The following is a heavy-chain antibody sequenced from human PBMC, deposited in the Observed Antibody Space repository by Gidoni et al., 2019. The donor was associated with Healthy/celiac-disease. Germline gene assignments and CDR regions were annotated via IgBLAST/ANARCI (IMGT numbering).Heavy chain of an antibody. J-gene: IGHJ6*02. Sequence: EVQLLESGGGLVQPGGSLRLSCAASGFTFSSYAMSWVRQAPGKGLEWVSAISGSGGSTYYADSVKGRFTISRDNSKNTLYLQMNSLRAEDTAVYYCAKDRRLGITIYYYYGMDVWGQGTTVTVSS. V-gene: IGHV3-23*01. D-gene: IGHD3-3*01. CDR3: AKDRRLGITIYYYYGMDV. CDR2: ISGSGGST. CDR1: GFTFSSYA.